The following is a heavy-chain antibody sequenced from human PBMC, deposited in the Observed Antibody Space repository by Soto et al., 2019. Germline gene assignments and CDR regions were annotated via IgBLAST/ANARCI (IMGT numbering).Heavy chain of an antibody. CDR2: IYSGGST. Sequence: EVQLVESGGGLIQPGGSLRLSCAASGFTVSSNYMSWVRQAPGKGLEWVSVIYSGGSTYYADSVKGRFTISRDNSKNPLYLHMHSLRAEDTAVYYCARGSGSYSCFDYWGQGTLVTVSS. CDR3: ARGSGSYSCFDY. V-gene: IGHV3-53*01. J-gene: IGHJ4*02. CDR1: GFTVSSNY. D-gene: IGHD1-26*01.